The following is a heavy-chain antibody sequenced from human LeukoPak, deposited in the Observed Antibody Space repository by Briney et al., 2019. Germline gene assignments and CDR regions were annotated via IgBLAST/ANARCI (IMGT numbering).Heavy chain of an antibody. J-gene: IGHJ4*02. V-gene: IGHV4-30-2*01. CDR2: IYDSGST. CDR3: ARVDDYGDPHPGY. CDR1: GDSISSGGNY. Sequence: PSQTLSLTCTVSGDSISSGGNYWSWVRQPPGRGLEWIGYIYDSGSTYYNPSLKSRVTISVDTSKNQFSLKLSSVTAADTAVYYCARVDDYGDPHPGYWGQGTLVTVSS. D-gene: IGHD4-17*01.